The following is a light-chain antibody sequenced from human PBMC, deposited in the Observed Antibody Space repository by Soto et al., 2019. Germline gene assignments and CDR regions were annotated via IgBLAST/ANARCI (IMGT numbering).Light chain of an antibody. Sequence: QSVLTQPASVSGSPGQSITISCTGTSSDVGGYNYVSWYQQHPGKAPKLMIYDVSNRPSGVSNRFSGSKSGNTASLTISGLQAEDEADYYCSSYTTSGRLVFGGGTQLTVL. CDR2: DVS. J-gene: IGLJ2*01. V-gene: IGLV2-14*01. CDR1: SSDVGGYNY. CDR3: SSYTTSGRLV.